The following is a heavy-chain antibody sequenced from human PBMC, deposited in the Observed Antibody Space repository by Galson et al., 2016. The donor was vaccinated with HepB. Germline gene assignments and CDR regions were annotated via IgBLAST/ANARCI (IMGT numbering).Heavy chain of an antibody. CDR3: ASAKDRRTQSWSHNPTGVYYYGMDV. Sequence: SVKVSCKASGYDFSTYGISWVRQAPGQGLEWMGWISADDGHTTYAQKLQGRVTMTTDTSTSTAYMELSSLRSEDTAVYYCASAKDRRTQSWSHNPTGVYYYGMDVWGQGTTVTVSS. V-gene: IGHV1-18*01. D-gene: IGHD2-8*01. CDR2: ISADDGHT. CDR1: GYDFSTYG. J-gene: IGHJ6*02.